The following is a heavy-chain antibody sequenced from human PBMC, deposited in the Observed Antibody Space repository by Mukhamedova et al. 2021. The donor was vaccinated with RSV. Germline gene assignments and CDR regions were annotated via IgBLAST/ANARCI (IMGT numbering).Heavy chain of an antibody. CDR3: AKRLTATYTSSSHFFDY. V-gene: IGHV3-23*01. D-gene: IGHD6-6*01. CDR2: ISGSGGSP. Sequence: GLEWVSTISGSGGSPDYADSVMGRFTVSRDNSKNALYLQMNSLRAEDTAVYFCAKRLTATYTSSSHFFDYWGQGALVTVSS. J-gene: IGHJ4*02.